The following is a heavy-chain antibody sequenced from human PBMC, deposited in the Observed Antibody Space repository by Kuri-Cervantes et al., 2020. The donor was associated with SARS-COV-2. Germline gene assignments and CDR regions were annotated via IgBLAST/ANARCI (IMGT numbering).Heavy chain of an antibody. D-gene: IGHD3-3*01. J-gene: IGHJ3*02. CDR1: GGSISSGGYY. CDR2: IYYSGST. CDR3: ARAGEWLFGDAFDI. V-gene: IGHV4-61*08. Sequence: SETLSLTCTVSGGSISSGGYYWSWIRQPPGEGLEWIGYIYYSGSTNYNPSLKSRVTISVDTSKNQFSLKLSSVTAADTAVYYCARAGEWLFGDAFDIWGQGTMVTVSS.